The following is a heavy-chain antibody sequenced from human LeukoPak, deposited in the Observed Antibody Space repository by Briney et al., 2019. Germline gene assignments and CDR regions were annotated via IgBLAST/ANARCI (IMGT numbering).Heavy chain of an antibody. Sequence: PSQTLSLTCTVSGGSISSGGYYWSWIRQPPGKGLEWIGYIYHSGSTTYNPSLKSRVTISIDTSKNQFSLRSSSVTAADTAVYYCARHTWTGTTYFYYYMDVWGKGTTVIVSS. D-gene: IGHD1-7*01. J-gene: IGHJ6*03. CDR1: GGSISSGGYY. V-gene: IGHV4-30-2*01. CDR3: ARHTWTGTTYFYYYMDV. CDR2: IYHSGST.